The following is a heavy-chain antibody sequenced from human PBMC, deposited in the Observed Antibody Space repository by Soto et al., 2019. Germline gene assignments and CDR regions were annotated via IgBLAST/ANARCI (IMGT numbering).Heavy chain of an antibody. V-gene: IGHV1-18*04. CDR2: ISAYNGNT. D-gene: IGHD5-18*01. CDR3: ARDPAGYNFGSNWFDP. CDR1: GYTFTSYG. Sequence: ASVKVSFKASGYTFTSYGISWLRQAPGQGLEWMGWISAYNGNTNYAQKLQGRVTLTTDTSTSTAYMELRSLRSDDTAVYYCARDPAGYNFGSNWFDPWGQGTLVTVSS. J-gene: IGHJ5*02.